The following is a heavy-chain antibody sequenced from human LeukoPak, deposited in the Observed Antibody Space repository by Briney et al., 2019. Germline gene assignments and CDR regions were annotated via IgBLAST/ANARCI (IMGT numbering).Heavy chain of an antibody. D-gene: IGHD4-17*01. CDR2: IFHSGNS. V-gene: IGHV4-38-2*01. CDR1: SYSISSGSY. J-gene: IGHJ4*02. CDR3: ARVTYVDDMLYQYFDY. Sequence: SETLSLTCAVSSYSISSGSYWGWIRQSPGKGLEWVGSIFHSGNSYYNPSLKSRLTMSVDTSKNQFSLKLTSVTAADTALFYCARVTYVDDMLYQYFDYWGQGILVTVSS.